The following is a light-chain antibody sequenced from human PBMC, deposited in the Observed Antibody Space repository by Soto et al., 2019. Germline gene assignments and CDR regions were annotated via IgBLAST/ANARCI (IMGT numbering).Light chain of an antibody. CDR1: SSDVGGYNY. CDR3: SSYTSSSTYI. J-gene: IGLJ1*01. CDR2: DVS. Sequence: QSVLTQPASVSGSPGQSITISCTGTSSDVGGYNYVSWYQQQPGKAPKLMIYDVSNRPSGVSNRFSGSKSGNTASLTISGLQAEDEADYYCSSYTSSSTYIFRTGTKVTVL. V-gene: IGLV2-14*01.